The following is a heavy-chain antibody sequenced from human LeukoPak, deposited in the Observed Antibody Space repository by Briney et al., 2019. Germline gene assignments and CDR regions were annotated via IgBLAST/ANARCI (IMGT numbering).Heavy chain of an antibody. J-gene: IGHJ4*02. Sequence: PSETLSLTCAVYGGSFSGYYWSWIRQPPGKGLEWIGEINHSGSTNYNPSLKSRVTISVDTSKNQFSLKLSSVTAADTAAYYCARGHYSSSWYVDYWGQGTLVTVSS. D-gene: IGHD6-13*01. CDR3: ARGHYSSSWYVDY. CDR2: INHSGST. V-gene: IGHV4-34*01. CDR1: GGSFSGYY.